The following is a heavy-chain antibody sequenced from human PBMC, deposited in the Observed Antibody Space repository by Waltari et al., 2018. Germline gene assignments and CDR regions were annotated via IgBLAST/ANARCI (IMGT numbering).Heavy chain of an antibody. CDR3: ASPGDYIWGTYRPAYGY. J-gene: IGHJ4*02. CDR1: GGSFSGYY. Sequence: QVQLQQWGAGLLKPSETLSLTCAVYGGSFSGYYWSWIRRPPGKGLEWIGEINHTGVTNHNPSLNSRVTISVDRSKMQFSLNLSSVSAADTAVYYCASPGDYIWGTYRPAYGYWGQGTLVTVSS. D-gene: IGHD3-16*02. V-gene: IGHV4-34*02. CDR2: INHTGVT.